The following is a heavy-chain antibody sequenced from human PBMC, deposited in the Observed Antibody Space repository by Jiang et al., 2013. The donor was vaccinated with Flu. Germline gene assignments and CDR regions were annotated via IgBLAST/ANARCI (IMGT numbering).Heavy chain of an antibody. CDR1: DGSISSSSYY. Sequence: GSGLVKPSETLSLTCTVSDGSISSSSYYWGFIRQPPGKGLEWIGSVYYTGRTYYNPSLKSRVTVSLDTSNNQFSLMLSSVTAADTALYYCARVLKAVANTGNAFDIWGQGTMVTVSS. J-gene: IGHJ3*02. D-gene: IGHD6-19*01. CDR2: VYYTGRT. V-gene: IGHV4-39*01. CDR3: ARVLKAVANTGNAFDI.